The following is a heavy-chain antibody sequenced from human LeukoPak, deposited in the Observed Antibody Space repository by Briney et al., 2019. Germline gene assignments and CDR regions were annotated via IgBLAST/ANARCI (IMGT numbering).Heavy chain of an antibody. D-gene: IGHD5-12*01. J-gene: IGHJ4*02. V-gene: IGHV4-59*03. Sequence: SETLCLTCTVSGFSISNYYWSWIRQPPGKGLEWVGYIYDSGHTNYNPSLKSRGTISLDTTNTQFSLKLMSGTAAATAVYYCARLGPGGHGDFDYWGQGTLVTVSS. CDR2: IYDSGHT. CDR1: GFSISNYY. CDR3: ARLGPGGHGDFDY.